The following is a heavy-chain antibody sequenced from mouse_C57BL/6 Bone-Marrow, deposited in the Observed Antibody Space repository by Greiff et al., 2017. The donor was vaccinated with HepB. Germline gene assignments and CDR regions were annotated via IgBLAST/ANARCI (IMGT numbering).Heavy chain of an antibody. J-gene: IGHJ3*01. V-gene: IGHV5-12*01. D-gene: IGHD3-3*01. CDR1: GFTFSDYY. CDR3: ARHSPGRGFAY. Sequence: EVKLVESGGGLVQPGGSLKLSCAASGFTFSDYYMYWVRQTPEKRLEWVAYISNGGGSTYYPDTVKGRFTISRDNAKNTLYLQMSRLKSEDTAMYYCARHSPGRGFAYWGQGTLVTVSA. CDR2: ISNGGGST.